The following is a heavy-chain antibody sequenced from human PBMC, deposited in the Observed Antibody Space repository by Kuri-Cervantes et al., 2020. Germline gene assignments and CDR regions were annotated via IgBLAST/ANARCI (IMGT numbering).Heavy chain of an antibody. Sequence: SETLSLTCTVSGGSISSYYWSWIRQPPGKGLEWIGEINHSGSTNYNPSLKSRVTISVDTSKNQFSLKLSSVTAADTAVYYCARARGSGSLRGAFDIWGQGTMVTVSS. J-gene: IGHJ3*02. CDR1: GGSISSYY. CDR3: ARARGSGSLRGAFDI. V-gene: IGHV4-34*01. CDR2: INHSGST. D-gene: IGHD3-10*01.